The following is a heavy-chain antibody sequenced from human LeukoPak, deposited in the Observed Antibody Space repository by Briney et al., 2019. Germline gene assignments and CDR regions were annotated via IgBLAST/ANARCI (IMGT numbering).Heavy chain of an antibody. J-gene: IGHJ4*02. Sequence: PGRSLRLSCAASGFTFDDYAMHWVRQAPGQGLEWVSGISWNSGSIGYADSVKGRFTISRDNAKNSLYPQMNSLKPEDTAVYYCTTDSWFQTRYDYWGQGTLVTVSS. V-gene: IGHV3-9*01. CDR1: GFTFDDYA. CDR3: TTDSWFQTRYDY. D-gene: IGHD3-10*01. CDR2: ISWNSGSI.